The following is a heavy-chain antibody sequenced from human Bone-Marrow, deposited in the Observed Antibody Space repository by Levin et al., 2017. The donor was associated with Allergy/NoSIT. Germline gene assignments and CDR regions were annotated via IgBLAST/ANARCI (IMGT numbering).Heavy chain of an antibody. CDR3: AGGTYYYGSGRHPAFDP. D-gene: IGHD3-10*01. CDR1: GGSISSGDYY. V-gene: IGHV4-30-4*01. CDR2: IYYSGST. Sequence: SETLSLTCTVSGGSISSGDYYWSWIRQPPGKGLEWIGYIYYSGSTYYNPSLKSRVTISVDTSKNQFSLKLRSVTAADTAVYYCAGGTYYYGSGRHPAFDPWGQGTLVTVSS. J-gene: IGHJ5*02.